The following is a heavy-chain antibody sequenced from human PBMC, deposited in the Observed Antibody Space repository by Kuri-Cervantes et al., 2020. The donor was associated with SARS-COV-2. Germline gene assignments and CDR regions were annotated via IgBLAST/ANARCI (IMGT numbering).Heavy chain of an antibody. D-gene: IGHD3-3*01. CDR3: ARGWSDYSLDPPHFDY. CDR2: INPNSGGT. Sequence: ASVKVSCKASGYTFTGYYMHWVRQAPGQGLEWMGWINPNSGGTNYAQKFQGRVTMTRDTSISTAYMELSRLRSDDTAVYYCARGWSDYSLDPPHFDYWGQGTLVTVSS. J-gene: IGHJ4*02. V-gene: IGHV1-2*02. CDR1: GYTFTGYY.